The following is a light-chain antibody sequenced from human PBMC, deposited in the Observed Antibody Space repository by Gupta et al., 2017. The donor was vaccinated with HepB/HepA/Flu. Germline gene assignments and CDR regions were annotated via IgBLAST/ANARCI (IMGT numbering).Light chain of an antibody. V-gene: IGKV3-15*01. Sequence: EIVMMPPPATLSVSPGERATLSCRASQSVSSNLAWYQQKPGQAPRLLIYGASTRATGIPARFSGSGSGTEFTLTISSLQSEDFAVYYCQQYNNWPWTFGQGTKVEIK. CDR1: QSVSSN. CDR2: GAS. CDR3: QQYNNWPWT. J-gene: IGKJ1*01.